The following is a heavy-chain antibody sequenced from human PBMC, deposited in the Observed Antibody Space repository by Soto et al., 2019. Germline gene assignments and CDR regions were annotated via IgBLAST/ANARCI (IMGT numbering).Heavy chain of an antibody. Sequence: QITLKESGPTLVKPTQTLTLTCTFSGFSLSTSGVGVGWIRQPPGKALEGLALIYWDDDKRYSPSLKSRLTITKDTSKNQVVLTMPNMDPVDTATYYRAHRLVSGYSSGWYREQGGSSWFDPWGQGTLVTVSS. D-gene: IGHD6-19*01. CDR2: IYWDDDK. V-gene: IGHV2-5*02. J-gene: IGHJ5*02. CDR3: AHRLVSGYSSGWYREQGGSSWFDP. CDR1: GFSLSTSGVG.